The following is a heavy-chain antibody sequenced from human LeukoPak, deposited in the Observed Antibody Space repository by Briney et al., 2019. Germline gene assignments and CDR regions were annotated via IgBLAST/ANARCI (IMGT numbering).Heavy chain of an antibody. CDR2: ISGSGGST. CDR1: GFTFSSYA. V-gene: IGHV3-23*01. Sequence: GGSLRLSCTASGFTFSSYAMSWVRQAPGKGLEWVSAISGSGGSTYYADSVKGRFTISRDNSKNTLYLQMNSLRAEDTAVYYCAKDREFWFGEFIYYYYMDVWGKGTTVTVSS. CDR3: AKDREFWFGEFIYYYYMDV. D-gene: IGHD3-10*01. J-gene: IGHJ6*03.